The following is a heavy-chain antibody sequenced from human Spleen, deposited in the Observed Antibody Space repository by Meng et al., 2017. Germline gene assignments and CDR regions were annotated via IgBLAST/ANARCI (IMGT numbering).Heavy chain of an antibody. D-gene: IGHD3-22*01. V-gene: IGHV4-34*01. J-gene: IGHJ4*02. CDR2: INHSGST. Sequence: QVRLQQWGAGLFEPSETLSLTCAVYGGSFSGYYWSWIGQPPGKGLEWIGEINHSGSTNYNPSLKSRVIISVDTSKNQFSLKLSSVTAADTAVYYCARDHSESSGYNFDSWGQGTLVTVSS. CDR1: GGSFSGYY. CDR3: ARDHSESSGYNFDS.